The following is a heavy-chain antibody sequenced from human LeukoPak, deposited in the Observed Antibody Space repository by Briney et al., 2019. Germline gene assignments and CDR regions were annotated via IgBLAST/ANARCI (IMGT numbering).Heavy chain of an antibody. CDR1: GFKFDDYG. J-gene: IGHJ4*02. V-gene: IGHV3-21*01. Sequence: SGGSLRLSCAASGFKFDDYGMSWVRQAPGKGLEWVSSISSSSSYIYYADSVKGRFTISRDNAKNSLYLQMNSLRAEDTAIYNCARDRADGDFFDYWGQGTLVTVSS. CDR3: ARDRADGDFFDY. CDR2: ISSSSSYI. D-gene: IGHD4-17*01.